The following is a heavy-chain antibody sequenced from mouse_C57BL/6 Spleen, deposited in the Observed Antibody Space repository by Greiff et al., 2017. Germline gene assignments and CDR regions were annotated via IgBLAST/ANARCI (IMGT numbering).Heavy chain of an antibody. V-gene: IGHV3-6*01. CDR3: AREDNWDLYYAMDY. J-gene: IGHJ4*01. CDR1: GYSITSGYY. CDR2: ISYDGSN. D-gene: IGHD4-1*01. Sequence: ESGPGLVKPSQSLSLTCSVTGYSITSGYYWNWIRQFPGNKLEWMGYISYDGSNNYNPSLKNRISITRDTSKNQFFLKLNSVTTEDTATYYCAREDNWDLYYAMDYWGQGTSVTVSS.